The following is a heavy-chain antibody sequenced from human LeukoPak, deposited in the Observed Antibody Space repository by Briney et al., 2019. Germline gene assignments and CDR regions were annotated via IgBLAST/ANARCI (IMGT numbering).Heavy chain of an antibody. CDR3: ARVNINNWHSCDY. CDR2: IYHSGSP. J-gene: IGHJ4*02. Sequence: SETLSLTCAVSGGSISSNNWWGWVRQPPGKGLEWIGEIYHSGSPNYNPSLKSRVTISIDKSRNHFSLNLSSVTAADTAVYYCARVNINNWHSCDYWGQGTLVTVSS. D-gene: IGHD1-1*01. V-gene: IGHV4-4*02. CDR1: GGSISSNNW.